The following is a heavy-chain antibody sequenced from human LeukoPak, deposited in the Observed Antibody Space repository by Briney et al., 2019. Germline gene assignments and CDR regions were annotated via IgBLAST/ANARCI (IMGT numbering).Heavy chain of an antibody. J-gene: IGHJ4*02. CDR2: INHSGST. Sequence: SETLSVTCAVYGGSFSGYYWSWIRQPPGKGLEWIGEINHSGSTNYNPSLKSRVTISVDTSKNQFSLKLSSVTAADTAVYYCARVRGSGWYFDYWGQGTLVTVSS. D-gene: IGHD6-19*01. CDR3: ARVRGSGWYFDY. CDR1: GGSFSGYY. V-gene: IGHV4-34*01.